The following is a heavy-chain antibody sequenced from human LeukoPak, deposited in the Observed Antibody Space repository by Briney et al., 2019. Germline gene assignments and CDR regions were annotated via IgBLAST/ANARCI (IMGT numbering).Heavy chain of an antibody. CDR1: GYTFTSYD. D-gene: IGHD3-9*01. CDR3: ARATPVRYFDPTAHAFDI. CDR2: MHPNSGNT. Sequence: GASVTVSLTSSGYTFTSYDIYWVRQATGQGIEWVGWMHPNSGNTDYTQKFQGRVTMTRNTSISTDYMELSSLRSEDTAVYYCARATPVRYFDPTAHAFDIWGQGTMVTVSS. V-gene: IGHV1-8*01. J-gene: IGHJ3*02.